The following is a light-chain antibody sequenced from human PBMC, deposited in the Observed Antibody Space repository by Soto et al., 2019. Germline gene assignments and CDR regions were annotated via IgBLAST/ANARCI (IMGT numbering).Light chain of an antibody. CDR1: QGIRND. V-gene: IGKV1-6*01. Sequence: AIQMTQSPSSLSASVGERVTITCRASQGIRNDLGWYQQKPGNAPTLLIYAASSLQSGVPSRFSGSGSGTDFTLTISRLQPEDFAVYYCLQYYNYPLTFGQGTQVEIK. CDR2: AAS. CDR3: LQYYNYPLT. J-gene: IGKJ5*01.